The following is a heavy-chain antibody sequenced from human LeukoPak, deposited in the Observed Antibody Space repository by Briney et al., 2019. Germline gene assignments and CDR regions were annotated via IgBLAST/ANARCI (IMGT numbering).Heavy chain of an antibody. CDR1: GFSLSTSGVG. Sequence: SGPTLVKPTQTLTLTCTFSGFSLSTSGVGVGWIRQPPGKALEWLALIYWDDDKRYSPSLKSRLTITKDTSKNQVVLTMTNMDPVDTATYYCAHTPQIMVRGPEWFDPWGQGTLVTVSS. CDR3: AHTPQIMVRGPEWFDP. V-gene: IGHV2-5*02. CDR2: IYWDDDK. J-gene: IGHJ5*02. D-gene: IGHD3-10*01.